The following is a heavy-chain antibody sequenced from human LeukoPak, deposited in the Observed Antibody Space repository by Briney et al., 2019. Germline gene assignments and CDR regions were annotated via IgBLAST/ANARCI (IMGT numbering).Heavy chain of an antibody. CDR1: GGSISSSSYY. D-gene: IGHD3-10*01. Sequence: SETLSLTCTVSGGSISSSSYYWGWIRQPPGKGLEWFGSIYYSGSTYYNPSLKSRVTISVDTSKNQFSLMLSSVAAADTAVYYCARHLSDYYGSGSYYNAWGQGTLVTVSS. J-gene: IGHJ5*02. CDR3: ARHLSDYYGSGSYYNA. V-gene: IGHV4-39*01. CDR2: IYYSGST.